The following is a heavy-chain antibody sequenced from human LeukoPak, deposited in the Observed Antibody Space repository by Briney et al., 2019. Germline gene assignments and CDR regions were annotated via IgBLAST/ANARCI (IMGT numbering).Heavy chain of an antibody. Sequence: GGSLRLSCAASGFTFSSYAMSWVRQAPGMGLEWVSTISGNGGATYYADSVKGRFTISRDNSKNTLYLQMNSLRAEDTAVYYCAKQSPGNSPTFDYWGQGTLVTVSS. V-gene: IGHV3-23*01. D-gene: IGHD4-23*01. CDR3: AKQSPGNSPTFDY. CDR2: ISGNGGAT. CDR1: GFTFSSYA. J-gene: IGHJ4*02.